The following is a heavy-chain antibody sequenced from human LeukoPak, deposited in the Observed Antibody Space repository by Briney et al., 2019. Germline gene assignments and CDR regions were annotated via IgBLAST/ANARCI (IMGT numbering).Heavy chain of an antibody. V-gene: IGHV4-34*01. Sequence: PSETLSLTCAVYGGSFTGYNGNWIRQSPGKGLEWIGEVNHSGSTTYNPSPKSRVTMSVDMSNNQFFLKLTSVTAADTAVYYRARGYMKFDYWGQGILVTVSS. CDR3: ARGYMKFDY. CDR2: VNHSGST. D-gene: IGHD3-10*01. J-gene: IGHJ4*02. CDR1: GGSFTGYN.